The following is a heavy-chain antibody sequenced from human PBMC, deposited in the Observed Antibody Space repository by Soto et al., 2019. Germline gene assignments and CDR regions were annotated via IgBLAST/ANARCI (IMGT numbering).Heavy chain of an antibody. J-gene: IGHJ6*02. D-gene: IGHD4-17*01. CDR2: IIPIFGTA. CDR1: GGTFSSYA. Sequence: SVKVSCKASGGTFSSYAISWVRQAPGQGLEWMGGIIPIFGTANYAQKFQGRVTITADESTSTAYMELSSLRSEDTAVYYCASKTTVTTRYYGMDVWGQGTTVTVSS. V-gene: IGHV1-69*13. CDR3: ASKTTVTTRYYGMDV.